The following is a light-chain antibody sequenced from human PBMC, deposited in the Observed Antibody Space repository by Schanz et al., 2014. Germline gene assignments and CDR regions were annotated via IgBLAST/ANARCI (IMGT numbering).Light chain of an antibody. CDR1: SSDVGGYNY. Sequence: QSALTQPASVSGSPGQSITISCTGTSSDVGGYNYVSWYQQHPGKAPKLMIYDVSNRPSGVSNRFSGSKSGNTASLTISGLQAEDEADYYCSSYTTSRTLLFGGGTKLTVL. V-gene: IGLV2-14*03. CDR2: DVS. J-gene: IGLJ2*01. CDR3: SSYTTSRTLL.